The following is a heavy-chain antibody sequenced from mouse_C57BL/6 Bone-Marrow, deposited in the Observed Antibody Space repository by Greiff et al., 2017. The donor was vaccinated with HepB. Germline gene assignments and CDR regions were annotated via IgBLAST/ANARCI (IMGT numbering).Heavy chain of an antibody. J-gene: IGHJ4*01. CDR2: IWSDGST. Sequence: VQVVESGPGLVAPSQSLSITCTVSGFSLTSYGVHWVRQPPGKGLEWLVVIWSDGSTTYNSALKSRLSISKDNSKRQVFLKMNSLQTDDTAMYYCARLYDVYYDYAMDYWGQGTSVTVSS. CDR1: GFSLTSYG. V-gene: IGHV2-6*03. CDR3: ARLYDVYYDYAMDY. D-gene: IGHD2-3*01.